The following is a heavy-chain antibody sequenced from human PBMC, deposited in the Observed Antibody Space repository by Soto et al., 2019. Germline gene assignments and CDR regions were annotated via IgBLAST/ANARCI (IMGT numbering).Heavy chain of an antibody. V-gene: IGHV3-23*01. CDR3: AKDKANYYDGSGYDY. Sequence: EVQLLESGGGLVQPGGSLRLSCAASGFTFISYAMSWVRQAPGKGLEWVSAISAGGSSTYYADSVKGRFTISRDNSRNTLYLQMNSLRAEDTAVYYCAKDKANYYDGSGYDYWGQGTLVTVSS. J-gene: IGHJ4*02. CDR1: GFTFISYA. D-gene: IGHD3-22*01. CDR2: ISAGGSST.